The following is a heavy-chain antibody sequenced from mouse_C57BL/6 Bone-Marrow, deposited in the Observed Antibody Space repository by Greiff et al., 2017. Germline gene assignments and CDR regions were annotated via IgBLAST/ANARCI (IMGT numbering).Heavy chain of an antibody. CDR2: ISDGGSYT. J-gene: IGHJ2*01. Sequence: EVKVEESGGGLVKPGGSLKLSCAASGFTFSSYAMSWVRQTPEKRLEWVATISDGGSYTSYPDNVKGRFTISRDNAKNNLYLQMSHLKSEDTAMYYCARGGFITTVVAPDYWGQGTTLTVSS. D-gene: IGHD1-1*01. CDR3: ARGGFITTVVAPDY. CDR1: GFTFSSYA. V-gene: IGHV5-4*03.